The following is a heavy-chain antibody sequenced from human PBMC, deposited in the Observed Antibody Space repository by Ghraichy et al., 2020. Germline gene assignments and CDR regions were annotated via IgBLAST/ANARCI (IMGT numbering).Heavy chain of an antibody. D-gene: IGHD5-24*01. CDR2: IYYSGST. J-gene: IGHJ4*02. Sequence: SETLSLTCTVSGGSISSYYWTWIRQPPGKGLEWIGYIYYSGSTNYNPSLKSRVTISVDTSKNQFSLKLSSVTAADTAVYYCARDRYGYPADYWGQGILVTVSS. CDR1: GGSISSYY. CDR3: ARDRYGYPADY. V-gene: IGHV4-59*01.